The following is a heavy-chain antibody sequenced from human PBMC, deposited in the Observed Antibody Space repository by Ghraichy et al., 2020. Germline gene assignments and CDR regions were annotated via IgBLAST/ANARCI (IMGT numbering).Heavy chain of an antibody. CDR1: GFTFSSYS. Sequence: GGSLRLSCAASGFTFSSYSMNWVRQAPGMGLEWVSSISSSSNYIYYADTVKGLFTISRDNAKNSLYLQMNSLRAEDTAVYYCARDREVDYWGQGTLVTVSS. D-gene: IGHD1-26*01. V-gene: IGHV3-21*01. CDR3: ARDREVDY. J-gene: IGHJ4*02. CDR2: ISSSSNYI.